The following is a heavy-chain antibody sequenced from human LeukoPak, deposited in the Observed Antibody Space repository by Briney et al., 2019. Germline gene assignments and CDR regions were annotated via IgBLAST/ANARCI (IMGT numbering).Heavy chain of an antibody. J-gene: IGHJ5*02. CDR2: IYTSGST. D-gene: IGHD6-13*01. Sequence: SETLSLTCTVSGGSISSYYWSWIRQPAGKGLEWIGRIYTSGSTNYNPSLKSRVTMSVDTFKNQFSLKLSSVTAADTAVYYCARDSHSSSFPNWFDPWGQGTLVTVSS. V-gene: IGHV4-4*07. CDR1: GGSISSYY. CDR3: ARDSHSSSFPNWFDP.